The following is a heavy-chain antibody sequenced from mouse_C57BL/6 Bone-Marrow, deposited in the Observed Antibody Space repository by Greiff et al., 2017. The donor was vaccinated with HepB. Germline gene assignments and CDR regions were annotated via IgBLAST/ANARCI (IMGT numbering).Heavy chain of an antibody. D-gene: IGHD1-1*01. CDR3: ARHIYYYGSSLDY. Sequence: EVMLVESGGDLVKPGGSLKLSCAASGFTFSSYGMSWVRQTPDKGLEWVATISSGGSYTYYPDSVKGRYTISRDNAKNTLYLQMSSLKSEDTAMYYCARHIYYYGSSLDYWGRGTTLTVTS. V-gene: IGHV5-6*01. CDR2: ISSGGSYT. J-gene: IGHJ2*01. CDR1: GFTFSSYG.